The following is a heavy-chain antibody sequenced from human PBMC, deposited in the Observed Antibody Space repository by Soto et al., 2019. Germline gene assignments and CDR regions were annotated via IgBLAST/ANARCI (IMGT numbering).Heavy chain of an antibody. CDR1: GGSISSGGYY. D-gene: IGHD1-7*01. CDR2: INHSGST. Sequence: SETLSLTCTVSGGSISSGGYYWSWIRQPPGKGLEWIGEINHSGSTNYNPSLKSRVTISVDTSKNQFSLKLSSVTAADTAVYYCARAPKITGTTSYWFDPWGQGTLVTVSS. J-gene: IGHJ5*02. V-gene: IGHV4-39*07. CDR3: ARAPKITGTTSYWFDP.